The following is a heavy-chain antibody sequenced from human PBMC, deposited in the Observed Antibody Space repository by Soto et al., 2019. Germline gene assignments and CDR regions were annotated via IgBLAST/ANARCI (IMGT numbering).Heavy chain of an antibody. D-gene: IGHD2-8*01. CDR1: GFTFSSHE. J-gene: IGHJ1*01. Sequence: PGGSRRRSWEATGFTFSSHEMNWSRQTPGKRLEWIAKISGSGSTINYADSVKGRFTISRDNVQRTLHLQMDSLRVEDTGVYYCARGGVYWGRGTLVTVSS. CDR3: ARGGVY. V-gene: IGHV3-48*03. CDR2: ISGSGSTI.